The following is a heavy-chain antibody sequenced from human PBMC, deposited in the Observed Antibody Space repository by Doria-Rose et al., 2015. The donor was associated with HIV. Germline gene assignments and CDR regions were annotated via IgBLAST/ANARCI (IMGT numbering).Heavy chain of an antibody. D-gene: IGHD6-13*01. J-gene: IGHJ4*02. CDR1: GVSLSSPGMG. V-gene: IGHV2-26*01. CDR2: IFSDDER. CDR3: ARIKSSRWYHKYYFDF. Sequence: QVTLKGSGPVLVKLTETLTLTCTVSGVSLSSPGMGVSWIRQPPGKALEWLANIFSDDERSYKTSLKSRLTISRGTSKSQVVLTMTDMDPVDTATYYCARIKSSRWYHKYYFDFWGQGTLVIVSA.